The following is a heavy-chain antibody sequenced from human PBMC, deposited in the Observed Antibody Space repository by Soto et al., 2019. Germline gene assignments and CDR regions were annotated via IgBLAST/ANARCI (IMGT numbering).Heavy chain of an antibody. D-gene: IGHD2-2*01. CDR2: LSGSGGST. J-gene: IGHJ5*02. V-gene: IGHV3-23*01. CDR1: GFTFSNYA. CDR3: AKDTVPVATPWFDP. Sequence: EVQLLESGGGLVQPGGSLRLSCAASGFTFSNYAMSWVRQAPGKGLEWVSTLSGSGGSTYYADSVKGRFTISRDNSKNTLYLQMNSQRAEDTAVYYCAKDTVPVATPWFDPWGQGTLVTVSS.